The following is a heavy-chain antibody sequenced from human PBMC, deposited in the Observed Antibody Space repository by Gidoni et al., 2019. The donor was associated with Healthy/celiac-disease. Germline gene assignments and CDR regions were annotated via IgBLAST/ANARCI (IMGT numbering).Heavy chain of an antibody. CDR3: AASIYYYYGMDV. Sequence: QVQLVQSGAEVKKPGASVKVSCKASGYTFTSYYINWVRQATGQGLEWMGWMNPNSGNTGYAQKFQGRVTMTRNTSISTAYMELSSLRSEDTAVYYGAASIYYYYGMDVWGQGTTVTVSS. J-gene: IGHJ6*02. CDR2: MNPNSGNT. CDR1: GYTFTSYY. V-gene: IGHV1-8*01.